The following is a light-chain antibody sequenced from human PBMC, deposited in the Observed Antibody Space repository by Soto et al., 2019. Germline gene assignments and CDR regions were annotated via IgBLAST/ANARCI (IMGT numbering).Light chain of an antibody. V-gene: IGKV3-15*01. CDR3: QQYNNWPWT. CDR1: QSVSSN. J-gene: IGKJ1*01. Sequence: DIVMTQSXATLSVSPGERATLSCRASQSVSSNLAWYQQKPGQAPRLLIYGASTRATGIPARFSGSGSGTEFTLTISSLQSEDFAVYYCQQYNNWPWTFGQGTKVEIK. CDR2: GAS.